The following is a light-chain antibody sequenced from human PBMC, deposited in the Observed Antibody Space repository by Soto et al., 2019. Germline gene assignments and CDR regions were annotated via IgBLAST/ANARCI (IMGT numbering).Light chain of an antibody. CDR3: SSYTSSGTLGV. V-gene: IGLV2-14*01. J-gene: IGLJ1*01. Sequence: QSVLTQPRSVSGSPGQSVTISCTGTSSDVGGYNYVSWYQQHPGKAPKLMIYEVSNRPSGISNRFSGFKSANTAFLIISGLQAEDEADYYCSSYTSSGTLGVFGTGTKLTVL. CDR2: EVS. CDR1: SSDVGGYNY.